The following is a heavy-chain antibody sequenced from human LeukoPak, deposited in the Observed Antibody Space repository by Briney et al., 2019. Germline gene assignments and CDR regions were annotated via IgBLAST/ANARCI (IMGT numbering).Heavy chain of an antibody. Sequence: SQTLSLTCTVSGGSISSGGYYWSWIRQHPGKGLEWIGYIYYSGSTYYNPSLKSRVTISVDTSKNQFSLNLSSVTAADTAVYYCARLYSSTCYFDYWGQGTLVTVSS. V-gene: IGHV4-31*03. J-gene: IGHJ4*02. CDR1: GGSISSGGYY. CDR3: ARLYSSTCYFDY. D-gene: IGHD6-13*01. CDR2: IYYSGST.